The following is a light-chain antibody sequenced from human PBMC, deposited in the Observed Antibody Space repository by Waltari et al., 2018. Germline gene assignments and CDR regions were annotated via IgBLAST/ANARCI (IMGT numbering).Light chain of an antibody. J-gene: IGLJ2*01. CDR1: SSDVGGYNY. V-gene: IGLV2-11*01. Sequence: QSALTQPRSVSGSPGQSVTIPCTGTSSDVGGYNYVPWYQQHPGKAPKLRIYDVSKRPSGVPDRFSGSKSGNTASLTISGLQAEDEADYYCCSYAGSYTLVFGGGTKLTVL. CDR2: DVS. CDR3: CSYAGSYTLV.